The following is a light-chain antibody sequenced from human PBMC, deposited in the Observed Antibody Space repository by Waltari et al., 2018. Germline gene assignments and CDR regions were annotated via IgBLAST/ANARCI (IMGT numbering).Light chain of an antibody. CDR3: CSYAGTPRVV. Sequence: QSSLTQPAPVSGAPGHSITLSSTGTTNDVGSYNLVSWYQQHPGKAPKVIIFEVNKRPSGVSNRFSGSKSGNTASLTVSGLHPEDEADYYCCSYAGTPRVVFGGGTKLTVL. V-gene: IGLV2-23*02. CDR1: TNDVGSYNL. J-gene: IGLJ2*01. CDR2: EVN.